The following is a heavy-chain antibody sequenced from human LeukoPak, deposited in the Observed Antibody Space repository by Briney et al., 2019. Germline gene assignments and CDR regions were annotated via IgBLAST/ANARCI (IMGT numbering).Heavy chain of an antibody. D-gene: IGHD3-3*01. V-gene: IGHV3-30*02. CDR1: GFTFSSFH. CDR3: ATGSGNYYDR. J-gene: IGHJ4*02. CDR2: VHHDGNTK. Sequence: GGSLRLSCTTSGFTFSSFHMHWVRQAPGKGLEWVAVVHHDGNTKYYVDSVKGRFTISRDNSKNTLYLQMSTLRAEDTAIYYCATGSGNYYDRWGQETLVTVSS.